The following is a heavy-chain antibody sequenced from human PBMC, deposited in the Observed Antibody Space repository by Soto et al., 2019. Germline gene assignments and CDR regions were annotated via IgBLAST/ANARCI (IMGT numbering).Heavy chain of an antibody. CDR2: ISGSGGST. CDR1: GFTFSSYA. D-gene: IGHD2-2*01. CDR3: AKVPGDIVVVPAATLDY. Sequence: GGSLRLSCAAYGFTFSSYAMSWVRQAPGKGLEWVSAISGSGGSTYYADSVKGRFTISRDNSKNTLYLQMNSLRAEDTAVYYCAKVPGDIVVVPAATLDYWGQGTLVTVSS. V-gene: IGHV3-23*01. J-gene: IGHJ4*02.